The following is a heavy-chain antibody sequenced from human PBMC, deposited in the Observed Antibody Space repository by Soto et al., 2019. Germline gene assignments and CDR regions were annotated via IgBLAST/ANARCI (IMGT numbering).Heavy chain of an antibody. D-gene: IGHD3-22*01. Sequence: QVQLQESGPGLVKPSETLSLTCAVSGDSISTYYCMWIRQPPGKGLESIGYLYYGRSANYNPSLKSRVTLSVDTSTNQFSLTLSSMTAADTAVYYCALRSMAVVPEYWGQGTLVTVSS. V-gene: IGHV4-59*01. CDR1: GDSISTYY. CDR2: LYYGRSA. J-gene: IGHJ4*02. CDR3: ALRSMAVVPEY.